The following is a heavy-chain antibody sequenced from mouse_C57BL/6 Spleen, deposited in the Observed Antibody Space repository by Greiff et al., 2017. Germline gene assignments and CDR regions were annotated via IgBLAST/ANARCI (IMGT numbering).Heavy chain of an antibody. CDR2: IDPSDSYT. J-gene: IGHJ4*01. Sequence: QVQLQQPGAELVMPGASVKLSCKASGYTFTSYWMHWVKQRPGQGLEWIGEIDPSDSYTNYNQKFKGKSTLTVDKSSSTAYMQLSSLTSDDSAVYYCARRGSYYYAMDYWGQGTSVTVSS. CDR1: GYTFTSYW. V-gene: IGHV1-69*01. CDR3: ARRGSYYYAMDY.